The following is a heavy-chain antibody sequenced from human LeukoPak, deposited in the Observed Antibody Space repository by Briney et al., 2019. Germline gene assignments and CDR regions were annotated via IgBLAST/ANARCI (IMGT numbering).Heavy chain of an antibody. Sequence: PGGSLRLSCAASGFTFSSYGMHWVRQAPGKGLEWVAVISYDGSNKYYADSVKGRFTISRDNSKNTLYLQMNSLRAEDTAVYYCARDGPDRGYYYYGMDVWGQGTTVTVSS. CDR2: ISYDGSNK. V-gene: IGHV3-30*03. D-gene: IGHD5-12*01. J-gene: IGHJ6*02. CDR3: ARDGPDRGYYYYGMDV. CDR1: GFTFSSYG.